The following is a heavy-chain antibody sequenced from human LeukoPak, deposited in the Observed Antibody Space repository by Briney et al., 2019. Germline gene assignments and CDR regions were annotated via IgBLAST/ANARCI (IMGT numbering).Heavy chain of an antibody. J-gene: IGHJ4*02. CDR3: ARGRVPAASYFDY. D-gene: IGHD2-2*01. CDR2: IIPIFGTA. Sequence: ASVKVSCTASGGTFSSYAISWVRQAPGQGLEWMGGIIPIFGTANYAQKFQGRVTITADESTSTAYMELSSLRSEDTAVYYCARGRVPAASYFDYWGQGTLVTVSS. CDR1: GGTFSSYA. V-gene: IGHV1-69*13.